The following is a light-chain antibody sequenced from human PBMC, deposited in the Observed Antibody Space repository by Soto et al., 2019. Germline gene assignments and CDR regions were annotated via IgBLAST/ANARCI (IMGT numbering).Light chain of an antibody. J-gene: IGLJ1*01. CDR1: SSDVGGYNY. CDR3: CSYAGSYTYYV. V-gene: IGLV2-11*01. CDR2: DVT. Sequence: QSVLTQPRSVSGSPGQSVTISCTGTSSDVGGYNYVSWYQQQPGKAPRLMIYDVTKRPSGVPDRFSGSKSGNTASLTISGLQAEDEADYYCCSYAGSYTYYVFGTGTKVTVL.